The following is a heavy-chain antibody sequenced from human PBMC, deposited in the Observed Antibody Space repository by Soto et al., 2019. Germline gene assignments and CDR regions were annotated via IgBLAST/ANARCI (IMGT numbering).Heavy chain of an antibody. CDR1: GYTFTSYG. V-gene: IGHV1-18*01. CDR2: ISAYNGNT. Sequence: ASVKVSCKASGYTFTSYGISWVRQAPGQGLEWMGWISAYNGNTNYAQKLQGRVTMTTDTSTSTAYMELRSLRSDDTAVYYCARDIAVDGTDVYYGMDVWGQGTTVTVSS. CDR3: ARDIAVDGTDVYYGMDV. J-gene: IGHJ6*02. D-gene: IGHD6-19*01.